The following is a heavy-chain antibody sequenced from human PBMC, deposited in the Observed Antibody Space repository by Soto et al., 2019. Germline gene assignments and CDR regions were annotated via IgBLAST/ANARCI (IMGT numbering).Heavy chain of an antibody. Sequence: EVQLLESGGGLVQPGESLRLSCAFSGFIFGNYMMTWVRQAPGKGLEWVSTIRDGGECTYYADSVKGRFTISRDNSKNTLYLQMDSLGVEDTAVYYCAPHVHCSGGSCHYDAFDIRGQGTMVTVSS. CDR1: GFIFGNYM. CDR3: APHVHCSGGSCHYDAFDI. CDR2: IRDGGECT. D-gene: IGHD2-15*01. J-gene: IGHJ3*02. V-gene: IGHV3-23*01.